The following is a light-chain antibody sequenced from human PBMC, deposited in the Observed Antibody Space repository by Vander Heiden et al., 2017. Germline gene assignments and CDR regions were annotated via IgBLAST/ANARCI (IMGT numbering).Light chain of an antibody. CDR1: NMGSKS. CDR3: QVGDSSSDHVV. Sequence: SYLLTQPPSVSVAPGQTARITGGGSNMGSKSVHWYQQKPDQAPVLVVYDDSERSAGMPERFCGSNSGNTATLTISRVEAGEEADYYCQVGDSSSDHVVFGGGTKRTVL. J-gene: IGLJ2*01. CDR2: DDS. V-gene: IGLV3-21*02.